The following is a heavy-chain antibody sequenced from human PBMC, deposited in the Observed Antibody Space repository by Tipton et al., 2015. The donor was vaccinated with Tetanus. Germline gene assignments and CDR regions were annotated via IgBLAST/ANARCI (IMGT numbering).Heavy chain of an antibody. CDR3: ARQDIVVVSGNYYYYGMDV. CDR2: IYPGDSDT. D-gene: IGHD2-2*01. V-gene: IGHV5-51*01. Sequence: VQLVQSGAEGKKPGESLKISCKGSGYSFTSYWIGLVRQMPGKGLEWMGIIYPGDSDTRYSTSFQGQVTISADKSISTAYLQWSSLKASDTAMYYCARQDIVVVSGNYYYYGMDVWGQGTTVTVSS. J-gene: IGHJ6*02. CDR1: GYSFTSYW.